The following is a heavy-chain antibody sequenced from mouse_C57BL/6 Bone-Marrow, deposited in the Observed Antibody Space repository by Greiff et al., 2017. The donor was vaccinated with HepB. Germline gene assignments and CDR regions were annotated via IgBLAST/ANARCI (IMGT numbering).Heavy chain of an antibody. D-gene: IGHD1-1*01. Sequence: EVKLVESGGGLVQPGGSLKLSCAASGFTFSDYYMYWVRQTPEKRLEWVAYISNGGGSTYYPDTVKGRFTISRDNAKNTLYLQMSRLKSEDTAMYYCARKNYCGSSYVGAMDYWGQGTSVTVSS. CDR1: GFTFSDYY. J-gene: IGHJ4*01. CDR3: ARKNYCGSSYVGAMDY. CDR2: ISNGGGST. V-gene: IGHV5-12*01.